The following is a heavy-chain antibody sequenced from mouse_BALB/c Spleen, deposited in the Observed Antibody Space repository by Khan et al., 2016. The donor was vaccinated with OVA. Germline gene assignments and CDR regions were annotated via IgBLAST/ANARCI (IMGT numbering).Heavy chain of an antibody. D-gene: IGHD2-2*01. CDR1: GYSFTSYY. CDR2: IDPCSGGT. V-gene: IGHV1S135*01. CDR3: TSHGYVAWFTY. Sequence: EVQLVESGPELMKPGASVKISCKASGYSFTSYYIHWVIQSHGKSPEWIGYIDPCSGGTTYNQKFKGKATLTADKSSSTAYIHLSNLTSEDSAVYYCTSHGYVAWFTYWGQGTLVTVSA. J-gene: IGHJ3*01.